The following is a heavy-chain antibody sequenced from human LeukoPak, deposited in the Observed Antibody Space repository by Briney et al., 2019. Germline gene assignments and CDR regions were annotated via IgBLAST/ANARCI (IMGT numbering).Heavy chain of an antibody. J-gene: IGHJ4*02. CDR2: ISSSSSYI. CDR3: ARDSYYYDSSGYYYAFDY. V-gene: IGHV3-21*01. D-gene: IGHD3-22*01. CDR1: GFTFSSYS. Sequence: GGSLRLSCAASGFTFSSYSMNWVRQAPGKGLEWVSSISSSSSYIYYADSVKGRFTISRDNAKNSLYLQMNSLRAEDTAVYYCARDSYYYDSSGYYYAFDYWGQGTLVTVFS.